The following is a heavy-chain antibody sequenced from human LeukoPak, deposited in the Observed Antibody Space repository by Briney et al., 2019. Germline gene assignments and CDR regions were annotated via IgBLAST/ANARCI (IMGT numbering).Heavy chain of an antibody. CDR2: IIPIFGTA. CDR1: GGTFSSYA. CDR3: ARDCSGGSCFIRAFDI. V-gene: IGHV1-69*05. D-gene: IGHD2-15*01. J-gene: IGHJ3*02. Sequence: ASVKVSCKASGGTFSSYAISWVRQAPGQGLEWMGRIIPIFGTANYAQKFQGRVTITTDESTSTAYMELRSLRSDDTAVYYCARDCSGGSCFIRAFDIWGQGTMVTVSS.